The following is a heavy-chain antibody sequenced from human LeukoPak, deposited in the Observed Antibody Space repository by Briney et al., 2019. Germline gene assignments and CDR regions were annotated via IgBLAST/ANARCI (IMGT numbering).Heavy chain of an antibody. CDR2: IGTAGDT. Sequence: GGSLRLSRVPSRFTFSSYDLHWVRQATRKGLEWVSAIGTAGDTYYPGSVKGRVTISRENAKNSLYLQMNSLRAGDTAVYYCARVDGYSSSWSYDYWGQGTLVTVSS. CDR3: ARVDGYSSSWSYDY. V-gene: IGHV3-13*01. CDR1: RFTFSSYD. J-gene: IGHJ4*02. D-gene: IGHD6-13*01.